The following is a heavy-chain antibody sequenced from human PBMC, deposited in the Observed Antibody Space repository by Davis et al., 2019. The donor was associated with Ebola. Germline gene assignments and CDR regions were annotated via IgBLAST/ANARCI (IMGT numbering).Heavy chain of an antibody. Sequence: AASVKVSCKASGYTFTSYYMHWVRQAPGQGLEWMGIINPSGGSTSYAQKFQGRVTMTRDTSTSTVYMELSSLRSEDTAVYYCARGGLIAVAGKGNWFDPWGQGTLVTVSS. J-gene: IGHJ5*02. CDR3: ARGGLIAVAGKGNWFDP. D-gene: IGHD6-19*01. CDR1: GYTFTSYY. V-gene: IGHV1-46*01. CDR2: INPSGGST.